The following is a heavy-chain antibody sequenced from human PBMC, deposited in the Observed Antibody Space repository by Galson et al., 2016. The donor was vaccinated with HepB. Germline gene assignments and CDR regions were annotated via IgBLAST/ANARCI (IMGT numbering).Heavy chain of an antibody. D-gene: IGHD2-8*02. CDR2: VNSDGTTS. CDR1: GFAFSSHW. V-gene: IGHV3-74*01. CDR3: ARDHSVEYATAHNWVDP. J-gene: IGHJ5*02. Sequence: SLRLSCAASGFAFSSHWMHWVRQAPGKGLVWVSRVNSDGTTSDYADSVKGRFTISRDNAKNTLYLQMNSLRADDTAVYYCARDHSVEYATAHNWVDPWGQGALVTVSS.